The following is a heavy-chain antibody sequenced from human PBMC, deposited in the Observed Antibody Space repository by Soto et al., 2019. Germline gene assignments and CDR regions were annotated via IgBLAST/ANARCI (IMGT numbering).Heavy chain of an antibody. V-gene: IGHV4-38-2*02. CDR1: VYSIISLSY. Sequence: SETLSLTCTVSVYSIISLSYWWGSRQPPGKWAEWVAIIYHVCTTFYDPSLKVRITISVDTSNNQFSLKLTSVTAADTAVYYCARVHVMVVDRSIFDYWGHRTLVTVSS. CDR3: ARVHVMVVDRSIFDY. D-gene: IGHD3-10*01. J-gene: IGHJ4*01. CDR2: IYHVCTT.